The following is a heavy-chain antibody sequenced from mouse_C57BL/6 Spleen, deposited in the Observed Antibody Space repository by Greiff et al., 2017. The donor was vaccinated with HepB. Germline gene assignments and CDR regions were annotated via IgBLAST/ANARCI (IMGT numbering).Heavy chain of an antibody. D-gene: IGHD3-2*02. Sequence: QVQLQQPGAELVRPGSSVKLSCKASGYTFTSYWMDWVKQRPGQGLEWIGNIYPSDSETHYNQKFKDKATLTVDKSSSTAYMQLSSLTSEDSAVYYCARGQLRLPYYFDYWGQGTTLTVSS. CDR2: IYPSDSET. CDR3: ARGQLRLPYYFDY. V-gene: IGHV1-61*01. CDR1: GYTFTSYW. J-gene: IGHJ2*01.